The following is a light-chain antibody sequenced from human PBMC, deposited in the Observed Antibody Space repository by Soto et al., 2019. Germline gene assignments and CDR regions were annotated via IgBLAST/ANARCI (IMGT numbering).Light chain of an antibody. CDR2: EVS. CDR3: SSYTSSSIIYV. V-gene: IGLV2-8*01. J-gene: IGLJ1*01. Sequence: QSVLTQPPSASGSPGQSVTISCTGTSSDVGGYNYVSWYQQHPGKAPKLMIYEVSKRPSGVPDRFSGSKSGNTASLTVSGLQAEDEAEYYCSSYTSSSIIYVFGTGTKVTV. CDR1: SSDVGGYNY.